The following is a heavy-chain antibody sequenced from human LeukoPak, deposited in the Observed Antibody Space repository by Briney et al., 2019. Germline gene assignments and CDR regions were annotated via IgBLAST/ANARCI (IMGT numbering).Heavy chain of an antibody. CDR3: ARAPTGTSLLVFDI. Sequence: PGGSLRLSCAASGFTVSSKYMSWVRQAPGKGLEWVSVIYTGGNTYYADSVKGRFTISRDNSKNTLYLQMSSLRVDDTAVYYCARAPTGTSLLVFDIWGQGAMVTVSS. V-gene: IGHV3-53*01. CDR1: GFTVSSKY. D-gene: IGHD1-1*01. CDR2: IYTGGNT. J-gene: IGHJ3*02.